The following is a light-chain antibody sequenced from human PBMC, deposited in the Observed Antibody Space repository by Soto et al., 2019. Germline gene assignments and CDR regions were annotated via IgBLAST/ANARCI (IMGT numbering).Light chain of an antibody. CDR2: EVN. V-gene: IGLV2-23*02. J-gene: IGLJ1*01. Sequence: QCALTRAASGSGVAGQAIRIFCAGTGRVVGAYNLVSWYQQHPGKAPKLIICEVNTRPSGISNRFSGSKSGDTASLTISGLQAEDEAAYFCCSHAGPVAYVFGTGTKVTVL. CDR3: CSHAGPVAYV. CDR1: GRVVGAYNL.